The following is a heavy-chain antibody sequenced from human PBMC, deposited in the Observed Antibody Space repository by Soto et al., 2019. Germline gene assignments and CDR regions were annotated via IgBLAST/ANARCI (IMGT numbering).Heavy chain of an antibody. CDR3: ARVRYGAEYYGLDV. V-gene: IGHV3-21*01. D-gene: IGHD1-20*01. CDR1: GFTFSSYS. Sequence: EVQLVESGGGLVKPGGSLRLSCVASGFTFSSYSMDWVRQAPGKGLEWVSSISSSSSYIHYVDSVKGRFTISRDNAKNSLYLHRNSLRAEDTAVYYCARVRYGAEYYGLDVWGQGTTVIVSS. J-gene: IGHJ6*02. CDR2: ISSSSSYI.